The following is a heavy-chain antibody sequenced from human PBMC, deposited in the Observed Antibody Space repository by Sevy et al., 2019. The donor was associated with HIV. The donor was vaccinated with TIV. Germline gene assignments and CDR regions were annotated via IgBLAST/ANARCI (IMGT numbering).Heavy chain of an antibody. V-gene: IGHV3-48*03. Sequence: GGSLRLSCEASGFTFSSYEMNWVRQAPGKGLEGVSYISSSGTTIKYADSVKARFTISRDNAKNSLYMQMNSLRAEDTAVYYCVRVDANYDKGFDPWGQGTLVTVSS. CDR2: ISSSGTTI. J-gene: IGHJ5*02. D-gene: IGHD3-22*01. CDR1: GFTFSSYE. CDR3: VRVDANYDKGFDP.